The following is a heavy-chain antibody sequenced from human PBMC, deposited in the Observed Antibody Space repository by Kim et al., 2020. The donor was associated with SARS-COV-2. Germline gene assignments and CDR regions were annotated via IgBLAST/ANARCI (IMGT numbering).Heavy chain of an antibody. V-gene: IGHV3-33*05. J-gene: IGHJ2*01. CDR2: ISYDGSNK. Sequence: GGSLRLSCAASGFTFSSYGMHWVRQAPGKGLEWVAVISYDGSNKYYADSVKGRFTISRDNSKNTLYLQMNSLRAEDTAVYYCARVDTAMAPSWYFDLWGRDTLVTVSS. CDR1: GFTFSSYG. CDR3: ARVDTAMAPSWYFDL. D-gene: IGHD5-18*01.